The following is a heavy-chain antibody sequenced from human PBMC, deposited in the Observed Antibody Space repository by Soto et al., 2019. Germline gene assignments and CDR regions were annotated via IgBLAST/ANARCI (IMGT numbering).Heavy chain of an antibody. J-gene: IGHJ3*01. CDR1: GYTFTSYY. CDR3: AGWYSSDSSGFYDPLDV. V-gene: IGHV1-46*01. Sequence: ASVQVSCKASGYTFTSYYINWVRQAPGQRLEWMGIVNPNTAYTSYPQKFQGRVTMTRDTSTRTVYMELSSLTSEDTAVYYCAGWYSSDSSGFYDPLDVWGQGTMVTVSS. D-gene: IGHD3-22*01. CDR2: VNPNTAYT.